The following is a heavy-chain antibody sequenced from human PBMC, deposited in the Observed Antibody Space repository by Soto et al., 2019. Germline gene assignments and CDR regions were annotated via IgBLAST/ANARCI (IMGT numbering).Heavy chain of an antibody. Sequence: GGSLRLSCAASGFTFSLSAMSWVRQAKGKGLDWVSAISGNGDTTYYADSVKGRFTISRDISKNTLYLQMNSLRAEDTAVYYCAKIRGYDLGSTTFQHWGQGTLVTVSS. CDR3: AKIRGYDLGSTTFQH. CDR2: ISGNGDTT. V-gene: IGHV3-23*01. J-gene: IGHJ1*01. CDR1: GFTFSLSA. D-gene: IGHD2-2*01.